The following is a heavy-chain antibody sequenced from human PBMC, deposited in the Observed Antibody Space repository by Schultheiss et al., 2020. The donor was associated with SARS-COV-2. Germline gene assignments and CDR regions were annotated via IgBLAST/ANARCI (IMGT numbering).Heavy chain of an antibody. Sequence: ASVKVSCKASGYTFTSYDINWVRQAPGQGLEWMGWISPNSGGTNYAQKFQGRVTMTRDTSISTAYMELSRLRSDDTAVYYCARGHSSSSPFDYWGQGTLVTVSS. CDR2: ISPNSGGT. CDR1: GYTFTSYD. J-gene: IGHJ4*02. V-gene: IGHV1-2*02. CDR3: ARGHSSSSPFDY. D-gene: IGHD6-6*01.